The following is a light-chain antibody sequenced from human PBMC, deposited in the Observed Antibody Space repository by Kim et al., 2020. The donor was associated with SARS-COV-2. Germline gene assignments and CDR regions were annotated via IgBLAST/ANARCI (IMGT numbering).Light chain of an antibody. CDR1: QSVSSN. V-gene: IGKV3-15*01. J-gene: IGKJ1*01. Sequence: EIVMTQSPATLSVSPGERATLSCRASQSVSSNLGWYQQKSGQAPRLLIYGASTRATGIPARFSGSGSGTEFTLTISSLQSEDFAVYYCQQYNNWPQSFGQGTKVEIK. CDR2: GAS. CDR3: QQYNNWPQS.